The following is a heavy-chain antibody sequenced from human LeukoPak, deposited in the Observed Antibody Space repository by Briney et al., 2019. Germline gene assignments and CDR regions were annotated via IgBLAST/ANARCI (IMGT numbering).Heavy chain of an antibody. V-gene: IGHV3-23*01. D-gene: IGHD3-10*01. CDR3: AKVSSFGELLPRVQDY. J-gene: IGHJ4*02. Sequence: GGSLRLSCAASGFTFSSYDMSWVRQAPGKGLEWVSGIGSNGDNTYYADSVKGRFTISRDNSKNTLHLQMNSLRAEDTALYHCAKVSSFGELLPRVQDYWGQGTLVTVSS. CDR1: GFTFSSYD. CDR2: IGSNGDNT.